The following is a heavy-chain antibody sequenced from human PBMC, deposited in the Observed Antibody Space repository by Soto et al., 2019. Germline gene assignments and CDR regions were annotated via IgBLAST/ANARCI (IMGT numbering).Heavy chain of an antibody. CDR3: ASGHGMGV. CDR2: IKEDGSEK. V-gene: IGHV3-7*01. CDR1: GVSFSTYW. J-gene: IGHJ6*02. Sequence: GGSLRLSCAASGVSFSTYWMNWVRQAPGKGLEWVANIKEDGSEKYYVDSVKGRFTISRDNVKNSLYLEMNSLRAEDTAVYYCASGHGMGVWGQGPTVTLSS.